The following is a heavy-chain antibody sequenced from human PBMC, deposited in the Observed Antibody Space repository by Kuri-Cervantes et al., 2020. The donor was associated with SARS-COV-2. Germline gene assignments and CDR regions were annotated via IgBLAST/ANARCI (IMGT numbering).Heavy chain of an antibody. J-gene: IGHJ3*02. D-gene: IGHD4/OR15-4a*01. V-gene: IGHV3-7*01. CDR1: GFTFSSYW. Sequence: GGSLRLSCAASGFTFSSYWMSWVRQAPGKGLEWVANIKQDGSEKYYVDSVKGRFTISRDNAKNSLYLQMNSLRAEDTAVYYCARDGRRKVLDAFDIWGQGTMVTVSS. CDR2: IKQDGSEK. CDR3: ARDGRRKVLDAFDI.